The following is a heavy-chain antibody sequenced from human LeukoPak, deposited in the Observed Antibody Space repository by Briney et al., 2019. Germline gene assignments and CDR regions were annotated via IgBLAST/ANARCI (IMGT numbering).Heavy chain of an antibody. J-gene: IGHJ4*02. V-gene: IGHV4-34*01. Sequence: PSETLSLTCAVYGGSFSGYYWSWIRQPPGKGLEWIGEINHSGSTNYNPSLKSRVTISVDTSKNQFSLKLSSVTAADTAVYYCARHRTIYYDNGGYWVWGQGTLVTVSS. CDR3: ARHRTIYYDNGGYWV. CDR1: GGSFSGYY. CDR2: INHSGST. D-gene: IGHD3-22*01.